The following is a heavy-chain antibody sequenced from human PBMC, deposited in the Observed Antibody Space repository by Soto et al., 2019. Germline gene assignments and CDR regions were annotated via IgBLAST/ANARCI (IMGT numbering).Heavy chain of an antibody. CDR1: GFTFSSYG. CDR3: AKNSGYYYYMDV. D-gene: IGHD3-10*01. V-gene: IGHV3-30*18. J-gene: IGHJ6*03. CDR2: ISYDGSNK. Sequence: ESGGGVVQPGRSLRLSCAASGFTFSSYGMHWVRQAPGKGLAWVAVISYDGSNKYYADSVKGRFTISRDNSKNTLYLQMNSLRAEDTAVYYCAKNSGYYYYMDVWGKGTTVTVSS.